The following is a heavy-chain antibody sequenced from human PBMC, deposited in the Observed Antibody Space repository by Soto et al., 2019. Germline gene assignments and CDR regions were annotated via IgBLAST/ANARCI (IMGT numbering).Heavy chain of an antibody. J-gene: IGHJ4*02. V-gene: IGHV1-18*01. Sequence: ASVKVSCKASGYTFTSYGISWVRQAPGQGLEWMGWISAYNGNTNYAQKLQGRVTMTTDTSTSTAYMELRSLRSDDTAVYYCARLYSGSYYPMYYFDYRGQGTLVTVSS. D-gene: IGHD1-26*01. CDR1: GYTFTSYG. CDR3: ARLYSGSYYPMYYFDY. CDR2: ISAYNGNT.